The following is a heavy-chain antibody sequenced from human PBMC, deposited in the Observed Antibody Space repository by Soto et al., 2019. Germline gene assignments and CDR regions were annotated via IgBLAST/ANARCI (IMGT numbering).Heavy chain of an antibody. D-gene: IGHD2-21*01. J-gene: IGHJ4*02. V-gene: IGHV4-39*02. CDR1: GGSIAYNSYY. CDR2: IFYTGTT. CDR3: ARLVVVAPVANV. Sequence: QLQESGPGLVKPSETLSLTCSVSGGSIAYNSYYWCWIRQPPGKGLAWVGGIFYTGTTYYSPSLKERVSISVDTSKNSFSLNLTSVTAADPAVYFCARLVVVAPVANVWGQGALVTVSS.